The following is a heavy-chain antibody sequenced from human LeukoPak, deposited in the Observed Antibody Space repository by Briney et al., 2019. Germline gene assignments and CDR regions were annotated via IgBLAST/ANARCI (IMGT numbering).Heavy chain of an antibody. D-gene: IGHD6-19*01. CDR3: ARDLYSSGWGYFDY. V-gene: IGHV4-34*01. Sequence: SETLSLTCAVYGGSFSGYYWSWIRQPPGKGLEWIGETHHSGITNYNPSLKSRVTISLDTSENQFSLKLSSVTAADTAVYYCARDLYSSGWGYFDYWGQGTLVTVSS. J-gene: IGHJ4*02. CDR1: GGSFSGYY. CDR2: THHSGIT.